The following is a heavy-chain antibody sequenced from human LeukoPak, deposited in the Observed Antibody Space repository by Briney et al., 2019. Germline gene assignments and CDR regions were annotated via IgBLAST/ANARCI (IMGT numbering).Heavy chain of an antibody. Sequence: ASVKVSCKASGYTFTDYYIHWVRQAPGQGLEWMGWIHPNSGVTNSAQKLQGRVTMTRDTSITTVNMELNGLRSDDTAVYYCARGGYYNTSGYHYVQGFDPWGQGTLVTVSS. CDR2: IHPNSGVT. CDR1: GYTFTDYY. J-gene: IGHJ5*02. D-gene: IGHD3-22*01. V-gene: IGHV1-2*02. CDR3: ARGGYYNTSGYHYVQGFDP.